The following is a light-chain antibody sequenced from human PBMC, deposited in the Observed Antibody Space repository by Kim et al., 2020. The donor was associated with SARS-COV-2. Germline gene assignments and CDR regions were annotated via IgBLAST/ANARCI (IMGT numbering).Light chain of an antibody. Sequence: SVSPGQTSPLAYSKNKVGTKLPSCNQHRPGQSPVLIIYTDNKRPSGVPERFSGSNAGNTATLTIRETQAMDEADYYCQAWDGSIVFGGGTQLTVL. CDR2: TDN. CDR1: KVGTKL. CDR3: QAWDGSIV. J-gene: IGLJ3*02. V-gene: IGLV3-1*01.